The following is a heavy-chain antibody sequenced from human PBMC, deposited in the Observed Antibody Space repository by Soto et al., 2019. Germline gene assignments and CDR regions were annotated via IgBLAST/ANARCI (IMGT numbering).Heavy chain of an antibody. J-gene: IGHJ5*02. CDR3: ARIPYDSSGYRNWFDP. CDR1: GFTFSSYE. CDR2: ISSSGSTI. Sequence: EVQLVESGGGLVQPGGSLRLSCAAYGFTFSSYEMNWVRQAPGKGLEWVSYISSSGSTIYYADSVKGRFTISRDNAKNSLYLQMNSLRAEDTAVYYCARIPYDSSGYRNWFDPWGQGTLVTVSS. V-gene: IGHV3-48*03. D-gene: IGHD3-22*01.